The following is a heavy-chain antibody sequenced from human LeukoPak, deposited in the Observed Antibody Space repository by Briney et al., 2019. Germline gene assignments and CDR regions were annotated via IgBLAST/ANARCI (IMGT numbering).Heavy chain of an antibody. Sequence: WXRQXXXQGLEWMGWMSPNSGNTGYAQKFQGRVTMTRNTSISTAYMELSSLRSEDTAVYYCASPAYCSSTSCYAFDIWGQGTMVTVSS. J-gene: IGHJ3*02. CDR2: MSPNSGNT. D-gene: IGHD2-2*01. CDR3: ASPAYCSSTSCYAFDI. V-gene: IGHV1-8*01.